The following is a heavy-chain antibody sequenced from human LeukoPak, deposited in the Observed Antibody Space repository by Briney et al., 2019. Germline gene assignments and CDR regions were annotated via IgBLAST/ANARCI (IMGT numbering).Heavy chain of an antibody. CDR1: GGSVSSYY. Sequence: SETLSLTCTVSGGSVSSYYWSWIRQPPGKGLEWIGYIYYSGSTNYNPSPKSRVTISVDTSKNQFSLKLSSVTAADTAVYYCARLLGYCSSTSCHGWAFDIWGQGTMVTVSS. CDR3: ARLLGYCSSTSCHGWAFDI. V-gene: IGHV4-59*08. J-gene: IGHJ3*02. CDR2: IYYSGST. D-gene: IGHD2-2*01.